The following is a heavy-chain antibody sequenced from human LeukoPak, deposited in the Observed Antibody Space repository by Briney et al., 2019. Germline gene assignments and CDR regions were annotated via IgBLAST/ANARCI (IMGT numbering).Heavy chain of an antibody. Sequence: GRSLRLSCAASGFTFSDYYMSWIRQAPGKGLEWVSYISSSSSSYTNYADSVKGRFTISRDNAKNSLYLQLNSLRAEDTGVYYCARASASYFDYWGQGTLVTVSS. CDR3: ARASASYFDY. V-gene: IGHV3-11*06. CDR2: ISSSSSSYT. CDR1: GFTFSDYY. J-gene: IGHJ4*02.